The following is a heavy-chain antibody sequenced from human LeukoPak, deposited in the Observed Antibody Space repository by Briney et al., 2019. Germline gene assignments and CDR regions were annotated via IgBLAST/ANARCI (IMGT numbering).Heavy chain of an antibody. J-gene: IGHJ4*02. D-gene: IGHD6-13*01. V-gene: IGHV3-30*04. CDR2: ISYDGSNK. CDR1: GFTFSSYA. Sequence: GGSLRLSCAASGFTFSSYAMHWVRQAPGKGLEWVAVISYDGSNKYYADSVKGRFTISRDNSKNTLYLQMNSLRAEDTAVYYCARGYSSSLLWGQGTLVTVSS. CDR3: ARGYSSSLL.